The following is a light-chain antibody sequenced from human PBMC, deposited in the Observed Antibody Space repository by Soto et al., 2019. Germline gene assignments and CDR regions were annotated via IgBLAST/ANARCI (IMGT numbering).Light chain of an antibody. J-gene: IGKJ1*01. CDR3: QQTFTNPPT. CDR1: QTSATY. V-gene: IGKV1-39*01. CDR2: EAS. Sequence: DIQMTQSPSSLSASVGERVTITCRASQTSATYINWYQQKSGSAPRLLIYEASGLQSGVPSRFSASGSGTHFVLTISNFQPEDSATYYCQQTFTNPPTFGLGTKVHIK.